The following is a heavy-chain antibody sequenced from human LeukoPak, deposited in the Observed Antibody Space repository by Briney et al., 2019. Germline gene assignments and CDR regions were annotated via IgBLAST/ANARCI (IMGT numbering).Heavy chain of an antibody. Sequence: PSETLSLTCTVSGGSISSGSYYWSWIRQPAGKGLEWIGRIYTSGSTYYNPSLKSRVTISVDTSKNQFSLKLSSVTAADTAVCYCARDRSNTYYYYMDVWGKGTTVTVSS. J-gene: IGHJ6*03. CDR2: IYTSGST. CDR1: GGSISSGSYY. V-gene: IGHV4-61*02. D-gene: IGHD2-15*01. CDR3: ARDRSNTYYYYMDV.